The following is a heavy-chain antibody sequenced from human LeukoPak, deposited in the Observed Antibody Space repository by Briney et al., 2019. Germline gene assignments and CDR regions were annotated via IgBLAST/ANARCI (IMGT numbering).Heavy chain of an antibody. CDR3: AKDLDSTGSWPPEYFQH. V-gene: IGHV3-23*01. J-gene: IGHJ1*01. CDR1: GFTFSSYA. CDR2: ISTSSRT. Sequence: GGSLRLSCAASGFTFSSYAMSWVRQAPGKGLEWVSLISTSSRTHYADSMKGRFTISRDNSRNTLYLQINSLRAEDTAVYYCAKDLDSTGSWPPEYFQHWGQGSLVTVSS. D-gene: IGHD3-22*01.